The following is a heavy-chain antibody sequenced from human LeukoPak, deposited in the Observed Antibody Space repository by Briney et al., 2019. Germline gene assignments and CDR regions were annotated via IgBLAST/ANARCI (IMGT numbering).Heavy chain of an antibody. CDR1: GFTFDDYA. Sequence: GGSLRLSCAASGFTFDDYAVHWVRQAPGKGLEWVSGISWNSGSIGYADSVKGRFTISRDNAKNSLYLQMNSLRAEDTALYYCAKDAAAADPTYYFDYWGQGTLVTVSS. CDR3: AKDAAAADPTYYFDY. D-gene: IGHD6-13*01. V-gene: IGHV3-9*01. CDR2: ISWNSGSI. J-gene: IGHJ4*02.